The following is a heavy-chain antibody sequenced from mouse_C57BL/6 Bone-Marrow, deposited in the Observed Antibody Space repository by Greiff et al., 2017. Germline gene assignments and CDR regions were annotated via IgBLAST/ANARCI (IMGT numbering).Heavy chain of an antibody. J-gene: IGHJ4*01. D-gene: IGHD2-1*01. Sequence: EVQLQQSGAELVRPGASVKLSCTASGFNIKDDYMHWVKQRPEQGLEWIGWIDPGNGDTESASKFQGKATITADTSSNTAYLQLSSLTSEDTAVYYCTPIYYDAMDYWGQGTSVTVSS. CDR3: TPIYYDAMDY. CDR1: GFNIKDDY. CDR2: IDPGNGDT. V-gene: IGHV14-4*01.